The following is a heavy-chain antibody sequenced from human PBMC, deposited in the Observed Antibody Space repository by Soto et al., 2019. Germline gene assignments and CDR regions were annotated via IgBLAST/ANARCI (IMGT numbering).Heavy chain of an antibody. V-gene: IGHV2-5*02. D-gene: IGHD2-15*01. CDR2: IYWDDDK. CDR1: GFSLSTSGVG. Sequence: QITLKESGPTLMKPTQTLTLTCTFSGFSLSTSGVGVGWIRQPPGKALEWLAVIYWDDDKRYSPSLKSRLTITKDTSKNQVVLTMTNMDPVDTATYYCAHRRPSAAFDYWGQGTLVTVSS. CDR3: AHRRPSAAFDY. J-gene: IGHJ4*02.